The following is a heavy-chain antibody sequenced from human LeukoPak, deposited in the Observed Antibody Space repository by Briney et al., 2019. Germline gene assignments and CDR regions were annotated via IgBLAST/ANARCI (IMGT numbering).Heavy chain of an antibody. CDR2: IRSSGSTI. J-gene: IGHJ4*02. Sequence: GGSLRLSCAASGFTFSSYEMNWVRQAPGKGLEWVSYIRSSGSTIYYADSVKGRFTISRDNAKNSLYLQMNSLRAEDTAVYYCARGEDYDILTGTLGYWGQGTLVTVSS. CDR1: GFTFSSYE. D-gene: IGHD3-9*01. V-gene: IGHV3-48*03. CDR3: ARGEDYDILTGTLGY.